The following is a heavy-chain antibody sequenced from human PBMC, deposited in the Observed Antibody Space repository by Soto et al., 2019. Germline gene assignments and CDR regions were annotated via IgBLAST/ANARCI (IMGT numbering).Heavy chain of an antibody. Sequence: QVELVEFGGGVVQPGRSLRLSCAASGFTFNTYPMHWVRQAPGKGLEWVTVISYDGRNKYYADSVKGRFTISRDTSKNTLYMQMNSLRAEDTAVYYCARDGGEGFSGYDRDDFDYWGQGTLVTVSS. CDR1: GFTFNTYP. J-gene: IGHJ4*02. CDR2: ISYDGRNK. CDR3: ARDGGEGFSGYDRDDFDY. D-gene: IGHD5-12*01. V-gene: IGHV3-30*04.